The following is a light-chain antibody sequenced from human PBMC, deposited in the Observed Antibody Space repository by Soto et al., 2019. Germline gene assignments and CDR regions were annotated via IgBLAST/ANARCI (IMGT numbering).Light chain of an antibody. Sequence: QSALTQPPSVSGSPGQSVTISCTGTSSDVDSYNRVSWYQQPPGTAPRLVIYEVTNRPSGVPDRFSGSGSGNTASLTISGLQAEDEADYYCGLYTTSSTWVFGGGTQLTVL. CDR3: GLYTTSSTWV. CDR1: SSDVDSYNR. V-gene: IGLV2-18*01. J-gene: IGLJ3*02. CDR2: EVT.